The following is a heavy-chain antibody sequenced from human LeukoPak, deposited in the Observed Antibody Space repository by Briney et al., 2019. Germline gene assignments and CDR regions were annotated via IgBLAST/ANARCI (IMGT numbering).Heavy chain of an antibody. CDR2: IYYSGST. Sequence: SETLSLTCTVSGGSISSYYWSWLRQPPGKGLEWIGYIYYSGSTNYNPSLKSRVTISVDTSKNQFSLKLSSVPAADTAVYYCAREGGELLDYWGQGTMVTVSS. J-gene: IGHJ4*02. CDR3: AREGGELLDY. D-gene: IGHD1-26*01. CDR1: GGSISSYY. V-gene: IGHV4-59*01.